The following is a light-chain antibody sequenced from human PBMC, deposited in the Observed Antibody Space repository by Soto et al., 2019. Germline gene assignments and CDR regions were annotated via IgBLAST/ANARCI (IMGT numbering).Light chain of an antibody. Sequence: DIVTTQSPDSLAVSLGERATINCRSSQSVLYSSNNKNYLAWYQQKPGQPPKLLFYWASSRQSGVPDRFSGSGSGTDFTLTIRSLQAEDVAVYFCQQYFGTPLTFGGGTTVEIK. CDR1: QSVLYSSNNKNY. V-gene: IGKV4-1*01. CDR2: WAS. CDR3: QQYFGTPLT. J-gene: IGKJ4*01.